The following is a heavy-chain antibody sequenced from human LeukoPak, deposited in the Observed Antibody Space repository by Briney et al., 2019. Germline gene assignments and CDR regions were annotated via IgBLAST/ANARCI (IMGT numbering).Heavy chain of an antibody. CDR2: IHPGNSDT. D-gene: IGHD3-22*01. Sequence: GESLKISCKGSGYNFTNYGIGWVRQMPGKGLEWMGIIHPGNSDTRYRPSFQGQVTISADKSISTAYLQWSSLEASDSAMYYCVTLDSGGFYVGAHWGQGTLVTVSS. CDR1: GYNFTNYG. CDR3: VTLDSGGFYVGAH. V-gene: IGHV5-51*01. J-gene: IGHJ4*02.